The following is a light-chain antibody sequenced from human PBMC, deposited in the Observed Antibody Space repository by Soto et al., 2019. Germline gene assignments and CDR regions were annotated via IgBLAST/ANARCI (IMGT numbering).Light chain of an antibody. CDR1: QTISSY. CDR3: QQRRT. J-gene: IGKJ1*01. CDR2: ATS. V-gene: IGKV1-39*01. Sequence: DIPMTQSPSSLSASVGDRVTITCRASQTISSYLNWYQQKPGKAPKLLIYATSSLRSGVPSRFSGSGSGTDFTLTISSLQPDDFATYYCQQRRTFGQGTKVEIK.